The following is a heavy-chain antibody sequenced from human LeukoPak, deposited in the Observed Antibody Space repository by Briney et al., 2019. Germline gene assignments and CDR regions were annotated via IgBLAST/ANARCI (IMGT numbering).Heavy chain of an antibody. D-gene: IGHD2-8*02. J-gene: IGHJ4*02. V-gene: IGHV3-30*03. CDR2: ISYDGSKT. CDR1: GFTFSTYG. Sequence: PGKSLRLSCEVSGFTFSTYGMYWVRQAPGKGLESVAAISYDGSKTYYADSVKGRSTISRDNPKNTVYLQLNSLTSDDTAVYYCARLPPSVFGVGTGDFDYWGQGTLVTVSS. CDR3: ARLPPSVFGVGTGDFDY.